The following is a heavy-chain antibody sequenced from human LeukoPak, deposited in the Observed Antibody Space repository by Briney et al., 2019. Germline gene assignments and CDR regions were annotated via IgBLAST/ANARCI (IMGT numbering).Heavy chain of an antibody. CDR2: ISDNGGNT. J-gene: IGHJ6*04. D-gene: IGHD3-10*02. V-gene: IGHV3-23*01. CDR1: GFTFSIYG. Sequence: GGSLRLSCAASGFTFSIYGMGWVRQAPGKGLEWVSSISDNGGNTYYADSAKGRFTISRDNAKNSLYLQMNSLRAEDTAVYYCAELGITMIGGVWGKGTTVTISS. CDR3: AELGITMIGGV.